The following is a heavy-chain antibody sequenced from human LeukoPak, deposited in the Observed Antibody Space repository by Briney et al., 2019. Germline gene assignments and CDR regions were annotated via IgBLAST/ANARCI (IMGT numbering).Heavy chain of an antibody. Sequence: PGGSLRLSCSASGFTLSTYAMCWVRQAPGGGLEYVSAISTNGGSTYYADSVKGRFTISRDSSRNTLYLQMRSLRVGDTAVYHCVKGRPGVAGTGFDCWGQGTLVTVSS. CDR1: GFTLSTYA. V-gene: IGHV3-64D*09. D-gene: IGHD6-19*01. CDR2: ISTNGGST. CDR3: VKGRPGVAGTGFDC. J-gene: IGHJ4*02.